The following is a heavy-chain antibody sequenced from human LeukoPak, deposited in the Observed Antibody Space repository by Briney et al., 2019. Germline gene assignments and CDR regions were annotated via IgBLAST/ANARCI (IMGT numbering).Heavy chain of an antibody. CDR2: IYHSGST. CDR1: GYSISSGYY. CDR3: ARHEGGTTDAFDI. Sequence: NSSETLSLXCAVSGYSISSGYYWGWIQQPPGKGLEWIGSIYHSGSTYYNPSLKSRVTISVDTSKNQFSLKLSSVTAADTAVYYCARHEGGTTDAFDIWGQGTMVTVSS. D-gene: IGHD2-2*01. J-gene: IGHJ3*02. V-gene: IGHV4-38-2*01.